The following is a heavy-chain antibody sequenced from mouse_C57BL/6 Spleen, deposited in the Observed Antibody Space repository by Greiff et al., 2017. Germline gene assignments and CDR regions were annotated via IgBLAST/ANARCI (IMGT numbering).Heavy chain of an antibody. Sequence: QVQLQQSGPGLVAPSQSLSITCTVSGFSLTSYGVHWVRQPPGKGLEWLVVIWSDGSTTYNSALKSRLSISKDNSKSQVFLKMNSLQTDDTAMYYCARHYYYGSSYDYAMDYWGQGTSVTVSS. CDR3: ARHYYYGSSYDYAMDY. CDR1: GFSLTSYG. V-gene: IGHV2-6-1*01. D-gene: IGHD1-1*01. CDR2: IWSDGST. J-gene: IGHJ4*01.